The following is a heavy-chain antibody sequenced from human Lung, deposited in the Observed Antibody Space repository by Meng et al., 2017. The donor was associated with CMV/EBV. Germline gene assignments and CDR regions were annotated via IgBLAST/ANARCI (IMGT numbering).Heavy chain of an antibody. CDR3: ATQESRDGHNPY. Sequence: PLQESGPGLVKPSGTLSLTCVVSGGSISSSYWWTWVRQSPGKGLEWIGEMYHSGTTNYNPSLKSRVTISMGKSNNQFSLKLNSVTAADTAVYYCATQESRDGHNPYWGQGTLVTVSS. D-gene: IGHD5-24*01. J-gene: IGHJ4*02. V-gene: IGHV4-4*02. CDR2: MYHSGTT. CDR1: GGSISSSYW.